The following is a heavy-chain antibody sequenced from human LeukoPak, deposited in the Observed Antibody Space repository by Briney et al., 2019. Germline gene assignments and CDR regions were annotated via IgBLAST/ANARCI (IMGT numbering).Heavy chain of an antibody. V-gene: IGHV1-2*02. Sequence: ASVNFSCTASGYSFIVFYIHFVRWAPGQGLEWMGWINPHSGDTKYAQTFQGRVTMSGDTSISTTYMELSGLTIDDTAVYYCARIPYYDGAHYYDDYWGQGTLVTVSS. J-gene: IGHJ4*02. CDR2: INPHSGDT. CDR1: GYSFIVFY. D-gene: IGHD3-22*01. CDR3: ARIPYYDGAHYYDDY.